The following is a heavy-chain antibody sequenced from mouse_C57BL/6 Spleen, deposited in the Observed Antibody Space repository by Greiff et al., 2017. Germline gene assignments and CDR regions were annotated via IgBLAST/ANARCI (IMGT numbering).Heavy chain of an antibody. Sequence: VQLQQSGPELVKPGASVKISCKASGYSFTGYYMNWVKQSPEKSLEWIGEINPSTGGTTYNQKFKAKATLTVDKSSSTAYMQLKSLTSEASAVYYCAIYYSFAYWGQGTLVTVSA. CDR2: INPSTGGT. D-gene: IGHD2-1*01. CDR3: AIYYSFAY. J-gene: IGHJ3*01. V-gene: IGHV1-42*01. CDR1: GYSFTGYY.